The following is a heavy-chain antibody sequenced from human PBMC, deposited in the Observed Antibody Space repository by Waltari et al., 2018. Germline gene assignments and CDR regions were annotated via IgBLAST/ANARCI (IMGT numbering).Heavy chain of an antibody. J-gene: IGHJ6*02. V-gene: IGHV4-34*01. CDR1: GGSFSGLY. CDR3: ATSIYCSSTSCYLNYYYGMDV. CDR2: INHSGST. Sequence: LQLQQWGAGLLKPSATLSLACAVFGGSFSGLYWRWSHQPPANALEWSGEINHSGSTNYNPSRKSRVTISVDTSKNQFSLKLSSVTAADTAVYYCATSIYCSSTSCYLNYYYGMDVWGQGTTVTVSS. D-gene: IGHD2-2*01.